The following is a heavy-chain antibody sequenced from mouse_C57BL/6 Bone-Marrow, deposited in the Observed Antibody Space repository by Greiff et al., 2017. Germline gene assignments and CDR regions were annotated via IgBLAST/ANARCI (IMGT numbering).Heavy chain of an antibody. CDR3: ARDLGPIYYYGYYYAMDY. CDR2: IDPSDSYT. Sequence: QVQLQQPGAELVKPGASVKLSCKASGYTFTSYWMQWVKQRPGQGLEWIGEIDPSDSYTNYNQQFKGKATLTVDTSSSTAYMQLSSLTSEDSAVYYCARDLGPIYYYGYYYAMDYWGQGTSVTVSS. V-gene: IGHV1-50*01. CDR1: GYTFTSYW. J-gene: IGHJ4*01. D-gene: IGHD1-1*01.